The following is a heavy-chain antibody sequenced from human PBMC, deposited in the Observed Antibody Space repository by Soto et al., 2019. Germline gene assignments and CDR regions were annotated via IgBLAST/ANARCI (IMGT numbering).Heavy chain of an antibody. Sequence: GGSLRLSCAASGFTFSNAWMDWVRQAPGKGLEWVGRIKSKTDGGTTDYAAPVKGRFTISRDDSKNTLYLQMNSLKTEDTALYYCTTVRGYYYYGMDVWGQGTTVTVSS. D-gene: IGHD3-10*01. V-gene: IGHV3-15*07. J-gene: IGHJ6*02. CDR1: GFTFSNAW. CDR3: TTVRGYYYYGMDV. CDR2: IKSKTDGGTT.